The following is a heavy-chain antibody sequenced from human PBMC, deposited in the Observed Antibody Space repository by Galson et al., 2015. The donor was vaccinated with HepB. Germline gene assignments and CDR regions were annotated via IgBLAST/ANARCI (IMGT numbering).Heavy chain of an antibody. D-gene: IGHD4-17*01. J-gene: IGHJ4*02. V-gene: IGHV3-23*01. CDR2: ITASGKST. CDR1: GFTFSSYA. Sequence: SLRLSCAASGFTFSSYAMSWVRQAPGKGLEWVSSITASGKSTNYADSVRGRFTISRDNSKNTVYVQMNSLRAEDTAVYYCAKGHGDYSWMFFDYWGQGTLVTASS. CDR3: AKGHGDYSWMFFDY.